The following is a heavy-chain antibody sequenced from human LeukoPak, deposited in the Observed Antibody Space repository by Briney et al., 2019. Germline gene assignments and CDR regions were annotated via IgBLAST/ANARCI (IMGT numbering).Heavy chain of an antibody. Sequence: GRSLRLSCAASGFTFSSYTMHWVRQAPGKGLEWVAFISYDGSNKNSADSVKGRFTISRDTSRNTLYLQMNSLRPDDTAVYYCARDRHYYESSGFYPDAFDIWGQGTMVTVSS. J-gene: IGHJ3*02. CDR3: ARDRHYYESSGFYPDAFDI. D-gene: IGHD3-22*01. V-gene: IGHV3-30*01. CDR2: ISYDGSNK. CDR1: GFTFSSYT.